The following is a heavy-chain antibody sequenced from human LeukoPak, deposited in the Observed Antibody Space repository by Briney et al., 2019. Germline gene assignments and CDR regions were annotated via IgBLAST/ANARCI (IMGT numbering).Heavy chain of an antibody. Sequence: GGSLRLSCVASGFTFRSYVMNWVRQAPGKGLEWVSGISESGGGTNYADSVKGRFTTSRDNSKNTLYLQMNSLRGEDTAVYYCAKVRLGATIDDGGQGTLVSASS. D-gene: IGHD1-26*01. V-gene: IGHV3-23*01. CDR2: ISESGGGT. CDR1: GFTFRSYV. CDR3: AKVRLGATIDD. J-gene: IGHJ4*02.